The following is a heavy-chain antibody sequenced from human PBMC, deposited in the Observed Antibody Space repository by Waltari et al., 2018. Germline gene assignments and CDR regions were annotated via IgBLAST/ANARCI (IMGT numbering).Heavy chain of an antibody. CDR1: GGSISSRAYY. CDR2: IYYSGRT. CDR3: ARRNQAFDI. V-gene: IGHV4-39*01. Sequence: QLQLQESGPGQVKPSETLSLTCTVAGGSISSRAYYWGWFRQPPGKGLEWIGNIYYSGRTDYKPSLRSRVTISVDTSRNQFSLNLISVTAADTAVYYCARRNQAFDIWGRGTMVTVSS. J-gene: IGHJ3*02.